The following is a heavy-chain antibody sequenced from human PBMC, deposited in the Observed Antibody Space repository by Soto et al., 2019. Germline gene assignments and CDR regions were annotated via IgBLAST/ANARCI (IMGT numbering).Heavy chain of an antibody. Sequence: QLHLQESGPGLVRPSETLSLTCTVSGGSINDFAYYWGWIRQPPGKELEWIGTVYHNENTYYNPTIKIGVAISVDTATNHFSLNLMSVTAADTAIYFCARRERYYGSPCGFDPCGQGALVTVSS. CDR3: ARRERYYGSPCGFDP. CDR2: VYHNENT. J-gene: IGHJ5*02. V-gene: IGHV4-39*01. D-gene: IGHD3-16*01. CDR1: GGSINDFAYY.